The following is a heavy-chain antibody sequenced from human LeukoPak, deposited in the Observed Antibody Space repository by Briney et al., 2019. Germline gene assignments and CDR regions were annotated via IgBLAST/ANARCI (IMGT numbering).Heavy chain of an antibody. CDR2: INHSGST. J-gene: IGHJ4*02. D-gene: IGHD2-15*01. CDR1: GGSFSGYY. CDR3: ARGCSGGSCYSYRSGGLDY. Sequence: SETLSLTCAVYGGSFSGYYWSWIRQPPGKGLEWIGEINHSGSTNYNPSLKSRVTISVDTSKNQFSLKPSSVTAADTAVYYCARGCSGGSCYSYRSGGLDYWGQGTLVTVSS. V-gene: IGHV4-34*01.